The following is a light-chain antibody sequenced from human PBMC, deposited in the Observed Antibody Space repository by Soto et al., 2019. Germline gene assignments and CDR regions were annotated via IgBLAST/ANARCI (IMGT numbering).Light chain of an antibody. CDR1: TSEVGGYNY. V-gene: IGLV2-14*03. Sequence: QSVLTQPASVSGSPGQSITISCTGTTSEVGGYNYVSWYQQHPGKAPKLMIYDVGNRPSGVSNRFSGSKSGNTASLTISGLQAEDEADYYCSSYTSSSVVFGGWTKLTVL. J-gene: IGLJ2*01. CDR2: DVG. CDR3: SSYTSSSVV.